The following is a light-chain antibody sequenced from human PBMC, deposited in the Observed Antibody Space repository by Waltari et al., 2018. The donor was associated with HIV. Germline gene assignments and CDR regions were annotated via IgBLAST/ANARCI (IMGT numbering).Light chain of an antibody. CDR2: RAS. CDR1: QNINNW. J-gene: IGKJ2*01. CDR3: QQYKSYPVT. V-gene: IGKV1-5*03. Sequence: DIQLTQSPSSLSASVGDRVTITCRASQNINNWLAWYQQKPGETPKFLIHRASTLESGVPSRFSGSGSGTEFSLTISSLQPEDFAIYYCQQYKSYPVTFGRGT.